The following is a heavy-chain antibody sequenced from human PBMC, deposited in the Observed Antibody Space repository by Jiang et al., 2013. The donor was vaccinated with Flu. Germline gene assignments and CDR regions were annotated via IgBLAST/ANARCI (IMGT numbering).Heavy chain of an antibody. CDR3: ARGLDSSSAASGFDY. V-gene: IGHV1-46*01. J-gene: IGHJ4*02. Sequence: GAEVKKPGASVKISCKASGYTFITYYIHWVRQAPGQGLEWMGIINPSDGTTTYAQKFQGRVTLTRDMSTSTVYMEVSTLRSDDTAVYYCARGLDSSSAASGFDYWGQGTLVTVSS. CDR2: INPSDGTT. CDR1: GYTFITYY. D-gene: IGHD6-6*01.